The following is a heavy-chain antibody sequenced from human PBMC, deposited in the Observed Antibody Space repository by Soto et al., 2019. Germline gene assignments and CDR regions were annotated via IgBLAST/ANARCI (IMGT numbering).Heavy chain of an antibody. CDR2: ISYDGSNK. CDR1: GFAFSSYA. Sequence: GGSLRLSCAASGFAFSSYAMRWVRQAPGKGLEWVAVISYDGSNKYYADSVKGRFTISRDNSKNTLYLQMNSLRAEDTAVYYCARDSRDYGDRNFDYWGQGTLVTVSS. J-gene: IGHJ4*02. D-gene: IGHD4-17*01. CDR3: ARDSRDYGDRNFDY. V-gene: IGHV3-30-3*01.